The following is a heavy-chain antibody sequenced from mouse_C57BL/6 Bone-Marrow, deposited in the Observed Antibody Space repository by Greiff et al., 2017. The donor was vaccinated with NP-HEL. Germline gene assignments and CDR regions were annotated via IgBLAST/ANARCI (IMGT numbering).Heavy chain of an antibody. Sequence: QVQLQQPGAELVKPGASVKLTCKASGYTFTSYWMHWVKQRPGQGLEWIGMIHPNSGSTNYDEKFKSKATLTVDKSSSTAYMQLSSLTSEDSAVYYCAILYYYGSSYGPMDYWGQGTSVTVSS. CDR3: AILYYYGSSYGPMDY. CDR1: GYTFTSYW. D-gene: IGHD1-1*01. V-gene: IGHV1-64*01. CDR2: IHPNSGST. J-gene: IGHJ4*01.